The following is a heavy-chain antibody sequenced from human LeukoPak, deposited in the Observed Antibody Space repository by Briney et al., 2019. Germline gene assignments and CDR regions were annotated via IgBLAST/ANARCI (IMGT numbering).Heavy chain of an antibody. CDR1: GFTFSSYA. CDR2: ISYDGSNK. CDR3: ARDPGIAAAGHWYFDL. V-gene: IGHV3-30-3*01. J-gene: IGHJ2*01. Sequence: GGSLRLSCAASGFTFSSYAMHWVRQAPGKGLEWVAVISYDGSNKYYADSVKGRFTISRDNSKNTLYLQMNSLRAEDTAVYYCARDPGIAAAGHWYFDLWGRGTLVTVSS. D-gene: IGHD6-13*01.